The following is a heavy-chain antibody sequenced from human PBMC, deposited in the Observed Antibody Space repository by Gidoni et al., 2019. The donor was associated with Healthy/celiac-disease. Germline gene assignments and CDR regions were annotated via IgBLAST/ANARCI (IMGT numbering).Heavy chain of an antibody. CDR1: GFPFSDYY. CDR3: ARYTVPAAISITRVPNHFDY. D-gene: IGHD2-2*01. J-gene: IGHJ4*02. CDR2: ISSSSSYT. V-gene: IGHV3-11*06. Sequence: QVQLVESGGGLVKPGGSLRLSCAASGFPFSDYYMSWIRQAPGKGLEWVSYISSSSSYTNYADSVKGRFTISRDNAKNSLYLQMNSLRAEDTAVYYCARYTVPAAISITRVPNHFDYWGQGTLVTVSS.